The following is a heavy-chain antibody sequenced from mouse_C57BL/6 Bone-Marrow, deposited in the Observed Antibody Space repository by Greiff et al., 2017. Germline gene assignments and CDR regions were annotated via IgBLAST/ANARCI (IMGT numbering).Heavy chain of an antibody. CDR3: ARRGGYGYDLDC. D-gene: IGHD2-2*01. Sequence: QVQLKQSGPELVKPGASVKISCKASGYAFSSSWMNWVKQRPGQGLEWIGRIYPGDGDTNYNGKFKGKATLTADKSSSTAYMQLSSLTSEDSAVYFCARRGGYGYDLDCWGQGTTLTVSS. CDR2: IYPGDGDT. J-gene: IGHJ2*01. CDR1: GYAFSSSW. V-gene: IGHV1-82*01.